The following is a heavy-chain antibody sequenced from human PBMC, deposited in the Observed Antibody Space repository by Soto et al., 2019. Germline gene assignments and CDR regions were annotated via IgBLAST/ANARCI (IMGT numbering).Heavy chain of an antibody. CDR1: DYTFTSYG. D-gene: IGHD2-15*01. CDR3: ARDYCSGGSCYSYDWFDP. J-gene: IGHJ5*02. CDR2: ISAYNGNT. V-gene: IGHV1-18*04. Sequence: ASVKVSCKASDYTFTSYGISWVRQAPGQGLEWMGWISAYNGNTNYAQKLQGRVTMTTDTSTSTAYMELRSLRSDDTAVYYCARDYCSGGSCYSYDWFDPWGQGTLVTVSS.